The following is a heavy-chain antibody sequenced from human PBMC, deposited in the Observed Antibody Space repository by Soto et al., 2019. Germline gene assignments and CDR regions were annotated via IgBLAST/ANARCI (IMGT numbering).Heavy chain of an antibody. Sequence: PGGSLRLSCAASGFTFSSYGMSWVRQAPGKGLEWVANIKQGGSEKYYVDSVKGRFTISRDNAKNSLYLQMNSLRAEDTAVYYCARTVTIFGVVIDHFDYWGQGALVTVSS. D-gene: IGHD3-3*01. J-gene: IGHJ4*02. CDR1: GFTFSSYG. V-gene: IGHV3-7*01. CDR2: IKQGGSEK. CDR3: ARTVTIFGVVIDHFDY.